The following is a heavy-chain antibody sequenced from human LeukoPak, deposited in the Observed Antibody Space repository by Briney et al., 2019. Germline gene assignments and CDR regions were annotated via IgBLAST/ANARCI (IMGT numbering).Heavy chain of an antibody. CDR2: IYYSGIT. V-gene: IGHV4-59*01. Sequence: PSETLSLTCSVSGGSIRSYYWSWIRQPPGKGLEWIAYIYYSGITKYNPSLKSRVAISLDTSQSQFSLKLSSVTAADTAVYFCARDTQQFDAFDSWGRGTMVTVSS. CDR3: ARDTQQFDAFDS. J-gene: IGHJ3*02. D-gene: IGHD6-13*01. CDR1: GGSIRSYY.